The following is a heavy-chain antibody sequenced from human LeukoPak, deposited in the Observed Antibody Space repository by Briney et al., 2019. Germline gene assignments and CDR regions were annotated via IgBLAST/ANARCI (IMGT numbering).Heavy chain of an antibody. J-gene: IGHJ4*02. CDR2: INPNSGGT. D-gene: IGHD3-9*01. CDR3: ARDLRLRYFDWLGY. CDR1: GYTFSGYY. Sequence: GASVKVSCKASGYTFSGYYMHWVRQAPGQGLEWMGRINPNSGGTNYAQKFQGRVTMTRDTSISTVYMELSRLRSDDTAVYYCARDLRLRYFDWLGYWGQGTLVTVSS. V-gene: IGHV1-2*06.